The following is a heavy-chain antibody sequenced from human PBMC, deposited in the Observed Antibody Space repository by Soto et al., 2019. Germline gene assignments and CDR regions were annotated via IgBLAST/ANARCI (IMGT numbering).Heavy chain of an antibody. CDR3: ASWNRADYGGKGGKVYYGMDV. D-gene: IGHD4-17*01. J-gene: IGHJ6*02. V-gene: IGHV5-51*01. CDR2: IYPGDSDT. CDR1: GYSFTTYW. Sequence: PGESLKISCKGSGYSFTTYWIGWVRQMPGKGLEWMGIIYPGDSDTRYSPSFQGQVTISADKSISTAYLQWSSLKASDTAMYYCASWNRADYGGKGGKVYYGMDVWGQGTTVTVSS.